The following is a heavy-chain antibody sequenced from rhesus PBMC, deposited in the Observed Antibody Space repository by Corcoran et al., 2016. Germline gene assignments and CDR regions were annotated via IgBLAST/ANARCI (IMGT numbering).Heavy chain of an antibody. CDR2: INGNSGRP. J-gene: IGHJ5-2*02. D-gene: IGHD6-13*01. CDR3: ARSKYSSSLDV. V-gene: IGHV4-80*01. CDR1: GCSFSSYW. Sequence: QVQLQESGPGLVKPSVTLFLTCAVSGCSFSSYWWCWIRQPPGEGLEWIGEINGNSGRPTYPPTLKSRVTISKDASKNQFSLKLSSVTASDTAVYYCARSKYSSSLDVWGRGVLVTVSS.